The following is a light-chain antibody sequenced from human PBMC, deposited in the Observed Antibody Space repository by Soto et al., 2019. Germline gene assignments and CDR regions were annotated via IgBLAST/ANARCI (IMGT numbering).Light chain of an antibody. J-gene: IGLJ1*01. CDR3: AVWDDSLNGYV. CDR2: SNN. V-gene: IGLV1-44*01. CDR1: SSNIGSNT. Sequence: QSVLTQPPSASGTPGQRVTISCSGSSSNIGSNTVNWYQHLPRAAPKLLFQSNNQRPSGVPDRFSGSQSGTSASLAISGLQSEDEADYYCAVWDDSLNGYVFGTGTKVTVL.